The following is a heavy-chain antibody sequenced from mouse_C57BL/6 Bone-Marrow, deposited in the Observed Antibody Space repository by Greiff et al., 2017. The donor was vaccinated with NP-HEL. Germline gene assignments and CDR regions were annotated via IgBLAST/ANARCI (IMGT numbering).Heavy chain of an antibody. CDR3: AGPPHLLLHGAPLVVDV. V-gene: IGHV1-77*01. Sequence: VQLQQSGAELVKPGASVKISCKASGYTFTDYYINWVKQRPGQGLEWIGKIGPGSGRTYYNEKFKGKATLTADKSSSTAYLQLSSLTSEDSAVYDCAGPPHLLLHGAPLVVDVWGTGTTVTVSS. J-gene: IGHJ1*03. D-gene: IGHD1-1*01. CDR1: GYTFTDYY. CDR2: IGPGSGRT.